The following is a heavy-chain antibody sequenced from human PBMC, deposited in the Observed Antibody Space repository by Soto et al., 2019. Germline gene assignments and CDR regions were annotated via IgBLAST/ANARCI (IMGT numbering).Heavy chain of an antibody. D-gene: IGHD6-19*01. CDR3: ARHIAVSGTRGFDF. Sequence: QVQLQESGPGLMKPSGTLSLTCAVSGGSISTNWWSWVRQPPGKGLEWIGEIYHSGATNYNPSLKTRVTMSVDKSHNHLPLNLNSVTAADTAVYYCARHIAVSGTRGFDFWGHGTLVTVSS. CDR1: GGSISTNW. V-gene: IGHV4-4*02. CDR2: IYHSGAT. J-gene: IGHJ4*01.